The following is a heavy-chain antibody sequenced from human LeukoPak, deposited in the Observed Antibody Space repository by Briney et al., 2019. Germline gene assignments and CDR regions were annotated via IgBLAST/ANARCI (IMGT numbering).Heavy chain of an antibody. CDR3: ARPRASAYNWFDP. J-gene: IGHJ5*02. V-gene: IGHV1-2*02. CDR1: GYTFTGYY. Sequence: ASVKVSCKASGYTFTGYYMHWVRQAPGQGLEWMRWINPNSGGTNYAQKFQGRVTMTRDTSISTAYMELSRLRSDDTAVYYCARPRASAYNWFDPWGQGTLVTVSS. CDR2: INPNSGGT. D-gene: IGHD6-25*01.